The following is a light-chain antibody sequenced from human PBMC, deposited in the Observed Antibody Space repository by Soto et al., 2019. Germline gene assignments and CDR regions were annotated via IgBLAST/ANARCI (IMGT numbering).Light chain of an antibody. CDR3: AAWDDSLTAVV. CDR1: FSNIGSNY. Sequence: QPVLTQPPSASETPGQRVTISCSGSFSNIGSNYVCWYQQVPGAAPKILISRNDQRPSGVPDRFSGSKSGTSASLAISGLQSDDEADYYCAAWDDSLTAVVFGGGTKLTVL. CDR2: RND. J-gene: IGLJ2*01. V-gene: IGLV1-47*01.